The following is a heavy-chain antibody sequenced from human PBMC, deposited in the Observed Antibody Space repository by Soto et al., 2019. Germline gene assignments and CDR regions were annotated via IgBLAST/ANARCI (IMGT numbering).Heavy chain of an antibody. CDR3: ARDGWGSNWYFDL. Sequence: WGSLRLSCGAPGVTFKDYGMHWVRQAPGKGLEWVAVISYDGKQTYYADSVKGRFTISKDKSKRTLFLQMNSLRVDDTAVYYCARDGWGSNWYFDLWGRGTLVTVYS. CDR1: GVTFKDYG. V-gene: IGHV3-30*03. CDR2: ISYDGKQT. J-gene: IGHJ2*01. D-gene: IGHD3-16*01.